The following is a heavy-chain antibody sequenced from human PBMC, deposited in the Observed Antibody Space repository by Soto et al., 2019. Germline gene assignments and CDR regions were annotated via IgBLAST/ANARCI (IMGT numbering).Heavy chain of an antibody. CDR3: ARDAGSSRRGWFDP. CDR2: ISAYSGNT. D-gene: IGHD6-13*01. V-gene: IGHV1-18*01. Sequence: QVQLVQSGAEVKNPGASVKVSCKASGYTFNIYAITWVRQAPGQGLEGMGWISAYSGNTNYAQNLQGRVTMTTDTSTSTADRELRSMRSDDTAVYYCARDAGSSRRGWFDPWGQGTLVTVSS. CDR1: GYTFNIYA. J-gene: IGHJ5*02.